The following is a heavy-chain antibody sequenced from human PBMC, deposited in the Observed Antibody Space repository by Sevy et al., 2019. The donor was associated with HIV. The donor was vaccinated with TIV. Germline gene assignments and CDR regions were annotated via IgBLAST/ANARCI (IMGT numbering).Heavy chain of an antibody. D-gene: IGHD3-22*01. CDR2: ISGGDDST. J-gene: IGHJ2*01. CDR1: GFIFSDYA. Sequence: GGSLRLSCAASGFIFSDYAMSWVRQAPGKGLEWVSSISGGDDSTYYADSVKGRFTVSRDNSKNTLYLQMNTLRAEDTALYYSAKFGDYYDSGSYYWYFDFWGRGTLVTVSS. CDR3: AKFGDYYDSGSYYWYFDF. V-gene: IGHV3-23*01.